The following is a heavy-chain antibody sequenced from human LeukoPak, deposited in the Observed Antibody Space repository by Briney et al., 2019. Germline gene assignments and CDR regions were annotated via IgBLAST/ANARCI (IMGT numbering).Heavy chain of an antibody. CDR1: GFTFEDYT. CDR3: VKYLSYETSGSVFDY. V-gene: IGHV3-43*01. CDR2: ISWDGTT. D-gene: IGHD3-16*01. J-gene: IGHJ4*02. Sequence: PGGSLRLSCAASGFTFEDYTMHWVRQAPGKTLEWVSLISWDGTTYYTDSVKGRFTISRDNSKNSLYLQMDTLRSEDTASYFCVKYLSYETSGSVFDYWGQGTLVTVSS.